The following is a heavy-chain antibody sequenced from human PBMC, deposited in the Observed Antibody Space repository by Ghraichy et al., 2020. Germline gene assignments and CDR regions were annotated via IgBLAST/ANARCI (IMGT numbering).Heavy chain of an antibody. CDR3: ASLPGIAVGTYAFDI. V-gene: IGHV3-48*03. J-gene: IGHJ3*02. Sequence: GGSLRLSCAASGFTFSSYEMNWVRQAPGKGLEWVSYISSSGSTIYYADSVKGRFTISRDNAKNSLYLQMNSLRAEDTAVYYCASLPGIAVGTYAFDIWGPGTMVTVPS. CDR1: GFTFSSYE. D-gene: IGHD6-19*01. CDR2: ISSSGSTI.